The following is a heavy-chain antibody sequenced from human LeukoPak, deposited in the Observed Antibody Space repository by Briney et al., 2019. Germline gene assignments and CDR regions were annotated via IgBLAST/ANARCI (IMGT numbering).Heavy chain of an antibody. Sequence: GGSLRLSCAAPGFTFSSYAMSWVRQAPGKGLEWVSAISGSGGSTYYADSVKGRFTISRDNSKNTLYLQMNSLRAEDTAVYYCAKEGEWELLVDNWFDPWGQGTLVTVSS. V-gene: IGHV3-23*01. CDR2: ISGSGGST. D-gene: IGHD1-26*01. CDR3: AKEGEWELLVDNWFDP. CDR1: GFTFSSYA. J-gene: IGHJ5*02.